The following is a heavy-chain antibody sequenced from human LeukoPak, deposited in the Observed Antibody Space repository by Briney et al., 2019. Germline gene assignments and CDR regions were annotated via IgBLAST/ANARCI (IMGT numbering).Heavy chain of an antibody. D-gene: IGHD3-10*01. CDR3: ARGTVREEFTKFRRPKYYYYGMDV. V-gene: IGHV4-59*01. CDR1: GGSISSYY. Sequence: SETLSLTCTVSGGSISSYYWSWIWQPPGKGLEWIGYIYYSGSTNYNPSLKSRVTISVDTSKNQFSLKLSSVTAADTAVYYCARGTVREEFTKFRRPKYYYYGMDVWGQGTTVTVSS. J-gene: IGHJ6*02. CDR2: IYYSGST.